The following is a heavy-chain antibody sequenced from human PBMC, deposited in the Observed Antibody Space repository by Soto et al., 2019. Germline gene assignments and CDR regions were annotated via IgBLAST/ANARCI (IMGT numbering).Heavy chain of an antibody. J-gene: IGHJ6*02. CDR1: GGIFSSSA. D-gene: IGHD3-3*02. V-gene: IGHV1-69*12. Sequence: QVQLVQSGAEVKEPGSSVKVSCQASGGIFSSSALSWVRQAPGQGLEWMGGIIPLFRTPDYAQKFQGRVTITADESTITAYMELSSLRSEDTAIYYCARDNGRPQLGGNYYYITDVWGQGTTITVSS. CDR3: ARDNGRPQLGGNYYYITDV. CDR2: IIPLFRTP.